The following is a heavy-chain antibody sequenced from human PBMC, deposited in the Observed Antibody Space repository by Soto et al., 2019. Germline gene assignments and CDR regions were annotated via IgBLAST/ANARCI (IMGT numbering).Heavy chain of an antibody. CDR2: ISAHNDNT. CDR1: GYTLTRYR. Sequence: QVHLVQSGAEVRKPGASVKVSLRGSGYTLTRYRITWVRQAPGQGLAWMGWISAHNDNTNYAQKVQGRVTVTRDTSTSTAYMELRSLRSDDTAVYYCARGRYGDYWGQGALVTVSS. D-gene: IGHD1-1*01. CDR3: ARGRYGDY. J-gene: IGHJ4*02. V-gene: IGHV1-18*01.